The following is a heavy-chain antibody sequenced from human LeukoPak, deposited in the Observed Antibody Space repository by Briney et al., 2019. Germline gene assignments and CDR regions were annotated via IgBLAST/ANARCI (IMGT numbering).Heavy chain of an antibody. J-gene: IGHJ4*02. CDR2: IYYSGST. CDR1: SGSISSSSYY. Sequence: PSETLSLTCAVSSGSISSSSYYWGWIRQPPGKGLEWIGSIYYSGSTYYNPSLKSRVTLSVDTSKNQFSLKLSSVTAADTAVYYCARGGNYGDYDGYFDYWGQGTLVTVSS. CDR3: ARGGNYGDYDGYFDY. V-gene: IGHV4-39*01. D-gene: IGHD4-17*01.